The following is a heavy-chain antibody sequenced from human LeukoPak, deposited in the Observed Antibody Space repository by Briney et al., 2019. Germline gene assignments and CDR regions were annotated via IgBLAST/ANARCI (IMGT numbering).Heavy chain of an antibody. D-gene: IGHD3-22*01. V-gene: IGHV4-59*01. Sequence: SETLSLTCTVSGGSISSYYWSWIRQPPGMGLEWIGYIYYSGSTNYNPSLKSRVTISVDTSKNQFSLKLSSVTAADTAVYYCAKDTSFYYDSSGYFDLWGRGTLVTVSS. CDR1: GGSISSYY. J-gene: IGHJ2*01. CDR2: IYYSGST. CDR3: AKDTSFYYDSSGYFDL.